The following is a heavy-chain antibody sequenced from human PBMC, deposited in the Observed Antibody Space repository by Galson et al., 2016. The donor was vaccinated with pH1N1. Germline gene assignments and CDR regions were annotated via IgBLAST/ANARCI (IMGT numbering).Heavy chain of an antibody. CDR2: IGSSGTYM. CDR1: GFTFRNYR. Sequence: SLRLSCAASGFTFRNYRMNWVRQAPGKGLEWVSSIGSSGTYMFYADSVKGRFTVSRDNARDSLYLQMNSLRAEDTAVYYCARFNDGAWGQGTLVSVSS. CDR3: ARFNDGA. V-gene: IGHV3-21*01. D-gene: IGHD5-24*01. J-gene: IGHJ4*02.